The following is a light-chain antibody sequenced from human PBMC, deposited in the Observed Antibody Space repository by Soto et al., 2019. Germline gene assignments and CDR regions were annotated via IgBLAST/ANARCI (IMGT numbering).Light chain of an antibody. CDR2: NGR. Sequence: SYELTQPPSVSVAPGQTASISCGGDNIGTKGVHWYQQKPGQAPELVVYNGRDRPSGIPERFSGSNSGNTATLTITRVEAGDEADCYCKVRDSPSDHSVVFGGGTKLTVL. V-gene: IGLV3-21*02. CDR1: NIGTKG. CDR3: KVRDSPSDHSVV. J-gene: IGLJ3*02.